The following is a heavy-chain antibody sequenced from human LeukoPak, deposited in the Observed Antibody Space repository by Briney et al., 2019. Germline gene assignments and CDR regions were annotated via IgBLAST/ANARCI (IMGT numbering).Heavy chain of an antibody. Sequence: GGSLRLSCAASGFTFSSYEMNWVRQAPGKGLEWVSAISGSGGSTYYADSVKGRFTISRDNSKNTLYLQMNSLRAEDTAVYYCAKCILTGYYKGYMDVWGKGTTVTISS. V-gene: IGHV3-23*01. J-gene: IGHJ6*03. D-gene: IGHD3-9*01. CDR3: AKCILTGYYKGYMDV. CDR2: ISGSGGST. CDR1: GFTFSSYE.